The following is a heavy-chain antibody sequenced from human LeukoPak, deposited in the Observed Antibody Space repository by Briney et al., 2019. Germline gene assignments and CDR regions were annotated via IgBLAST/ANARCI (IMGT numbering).Heavy chain of an antibody. CDR3: ARVLVGTLGGYYYYYGMDV. V-gene: IGHV1-69*04. Sequence: SVKVSCKASGGTFSSYAISWVRQTPGQGLEWMRRMIPILGIANYAQKFQGRVTITADKSTSTAYRELSTLRSEDTAVYYCARVLVGTLGGYYYYYGMDVWGQGTTVTVSS. CDR2: MIPILGIA. CDR1: GGTFSSYA. J-gene: IGHJ6*02. D-gene: IGHD2-8*02.